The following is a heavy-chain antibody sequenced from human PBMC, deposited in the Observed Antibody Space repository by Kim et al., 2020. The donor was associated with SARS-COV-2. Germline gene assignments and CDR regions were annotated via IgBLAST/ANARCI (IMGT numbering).Heavy chain of an antibody. V-gene: IGHV3-53*01. CDR1: GFTVSGSN. CDR3: ARESAGAGLFDY. CDR2: ICSDGST. J-gene: IGHJ4*02. D-gene: IGHD6-19*01. Sequence: GGSLRLSCAASGFTVSGSNMSWVRQVPGKGLEWVSNICSDGSTYYADSVKGRFTISRDISKNTLYLQMNSLRAEDKAVYHCARESAGAGLFDYWGQGTLGTVPS.